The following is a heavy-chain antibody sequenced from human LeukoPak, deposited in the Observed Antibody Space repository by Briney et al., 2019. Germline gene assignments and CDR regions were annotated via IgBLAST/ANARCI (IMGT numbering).Heavy chain of an antibody. Sequence: AGGSLRLSCAASGFTLSSYGMHWVRQAPGKGLEWVAFTRYDGSNKYYADSVKGRFTISRDNSKNTLYLQMNSLRAEDTAVYYCAKDPGYSNQLEWSYYMDVWGKGTTVTVSS. CDR3: AKDPGYSNQLEWSYYMDV. CDR2: TRYDGSNK. CDR1: GFTLSSYG. V-gene: IGHV3-30*02. D-gene: IGHD4-11*01. J-gene: IGHJ6*03.